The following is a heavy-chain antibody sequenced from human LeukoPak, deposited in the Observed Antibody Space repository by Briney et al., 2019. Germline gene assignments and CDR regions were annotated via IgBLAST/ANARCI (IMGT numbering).Heavy chain of an antibody. Sequence: GGSLRLSCAASGFTFSNAWMSWVRQAPGKGLEYVSAISSNGGSTYYANSVKGRFTISRDNSKNTLYLQMGSLRAEDMAVYYCARGGYVDYWGQGTLVTVSS. CDR1: GFTFSNAW. V-gene: IGHV3-64*01. CDR3: ARGGYVDY. D-gene: IGHD3-16*01. CDR2: ISSNGGST. J-gene: IGHJ4*02.